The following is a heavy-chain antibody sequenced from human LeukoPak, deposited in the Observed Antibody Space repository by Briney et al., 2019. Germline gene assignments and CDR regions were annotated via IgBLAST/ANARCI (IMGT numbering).Heavy chain of an antibody. D-gene: IGHD6-19*01. CDR2: ISSTSSLI. J-gene: IGHJ4*02. CDR1: GFTFSSFN. Sequence: GGSLRLSCAASGFTFSSFNMNWVRQAPGKGLEWVSSISSTSSLIWYVDSLKGRFTISRDNAKNSLYLQMDSLRAEDTAVYYCARYNSGWNDYWGQGTLVTVSS. CDR3: ARYNSGWNDY. V-gene: IGHV3-21*01.